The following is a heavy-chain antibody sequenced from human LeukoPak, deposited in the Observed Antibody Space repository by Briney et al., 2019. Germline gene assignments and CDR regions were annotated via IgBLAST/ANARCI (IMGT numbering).Heavy chain of an antibody. V-gene: IGHV3-53*01. CDR3: AFRIAATGASTRDS. Sequence: PGGSLRLSCAASGFTVSSNYMSWVRQAPGKGLEWVSVIYRSGSTYYADSVKGRFTISRDNSKNALYLQMNSLRAEDTAVYYCAFRIAATGASTRDSWGQGTLVTVSS. J-gene: IGHJ4*02. CDR2: IYRSGST. D-gene: IGHD6-13*01. CDR1: GFTVSSNY.